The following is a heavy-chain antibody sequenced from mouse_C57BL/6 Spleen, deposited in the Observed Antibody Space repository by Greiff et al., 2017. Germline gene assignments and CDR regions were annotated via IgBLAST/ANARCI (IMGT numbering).Heavy chain of an antibody. D-gene: IGHD2-4*01. J-gene: IGHJ4*01. CDR1: GFSLTSYA. Sequence: VKLVESGPGLVAPSQSLSITCTVSGFSLTSYAISWVRQPPGTGLEWLGVIWTGGGTNYNSALKSRLSISKDNSKSQVFLKMNSLQTDDTARYYCARIPYDYDDAMDYWGQGTSVTVSS. CDR3: ARIPYDYDDAMDY. V-gene: IGHV2-9-1*01. CDR2: IWTGGGT.